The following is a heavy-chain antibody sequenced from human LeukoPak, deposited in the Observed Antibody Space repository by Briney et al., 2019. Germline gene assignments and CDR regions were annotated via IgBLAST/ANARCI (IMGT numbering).Heavy chain of an antibody. D-gene: IGHD3-22*01. CDR3: ARNDSSGYFDY. J-gene: IGHJ4*02. CDR1: DYSISSGNY. Sequence: SETLSLTCDVSDYSISSGNYWGWIRQPPGKGLEWIGSVYHSGSTHYSPSLKSRVTIAVDTSKNQFSLKLSSVTAADTAVYYCARNDSSGYFDYWGQGTLVTASS. V-gene: IGHV4-38-2*01. CDR2: VYHSGST.